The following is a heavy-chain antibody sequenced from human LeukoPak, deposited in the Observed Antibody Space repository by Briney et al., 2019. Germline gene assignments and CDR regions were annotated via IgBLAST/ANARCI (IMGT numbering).Heavy chain of an antibody. J-gene: IGHJ4*02. V-gene: IGHV4-38-2*02. CDR2: IYHSGST. D-gene: IGHD6-19*01. Sequence: SETLSLTCTVSGYSISSGYYWGWIRQPPGKGLEWIGSIYHSGSTYYNPSLKSRVTISVDTSKKGFSLKLSSVTAADTAVYYCARGAGWYNYWGQGILVTVSS. CDR1: GYSISSGYY. CDR3: ARGAGWYNY.